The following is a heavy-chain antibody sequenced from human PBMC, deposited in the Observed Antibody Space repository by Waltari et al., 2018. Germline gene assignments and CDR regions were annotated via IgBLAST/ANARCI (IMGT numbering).Heavy chain of an antibody. V-gene: IGHV3-23*03. CDR2: IYSGGSST. CDR1: GFTFSSYA. CDR3: ARQGRSGWFDP. J-gene: IGHJ5*02. Sequence: EVQLLESGGGLVQPGGSLRLSCAASGFTFSSYAMSWVRQAPGKGLEWVSVIYSGGSSTYYADSVKGRFTISRDNSKNTLYLQMNSLRAEDTAVYYCARQGRSGWFDPWGQGTLVTVSS.